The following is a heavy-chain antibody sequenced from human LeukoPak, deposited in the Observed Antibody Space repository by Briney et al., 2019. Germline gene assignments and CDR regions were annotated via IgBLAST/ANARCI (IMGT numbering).Heavy chain of an antibody. J-gene: IGHJ4*02. V-gene: IGHV1-2*02. D-gene: IGHD4-17*01. CDR3: ARYRGDYGDEEV. CDR1: GYTFTGYY. CDR2: INPNSGGT. Sequence: ASVKVSCKASGYTFTGYYMHWVRQAPGQGLEWMGWINPNSGGTNYAQKFQGRVTMTRDTSISTAYMELRRLRSDDTAMYYCARYRGDYGDEEVWGQGTLVTVSS.